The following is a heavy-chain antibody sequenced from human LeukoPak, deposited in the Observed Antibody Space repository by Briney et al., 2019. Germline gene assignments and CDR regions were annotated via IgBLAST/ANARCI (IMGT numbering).Heavy chain of an antibody. D-gene: IGHD6-13*01. Sequence: GGYLRLSCAASGFTFSNFAMMWVRQAPGTGLQWVSTITGYGATFYADSVRGRFTIFRDTSMNTLFLQMNSLGAEDTAVYYCAKGAAAGKVDWFDSWGQGTLVTVSS. J-gene: IGHJ5*01. V-gene: IGHV3-23*01. CDR3: AKGAAAGKVDWFDS. CDR1: GFTFSNFA. CDR2: ITGYGAT.